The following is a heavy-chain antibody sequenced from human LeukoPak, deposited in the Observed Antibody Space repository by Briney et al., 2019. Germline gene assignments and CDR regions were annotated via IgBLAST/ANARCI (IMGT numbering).Heavy chain of an antibody. D-gene: IGHD1-20*01. CDR1: GGSFSGYY. J-gene: IGHJ4*02. CDR2: INHSGST. V-gene: IGHV4-34*01. CDR3: ARGYNWNDVQY. Sequence: SETLSLTCAVYGGSFSGYYWSWIRQPPGKGLEWIGEINHSGSTNYNPSLKSRVTISVDTSKNQFSLKLSSVTAADTAVYYCARGYNWNDVQYWGQGTLVTVSS.